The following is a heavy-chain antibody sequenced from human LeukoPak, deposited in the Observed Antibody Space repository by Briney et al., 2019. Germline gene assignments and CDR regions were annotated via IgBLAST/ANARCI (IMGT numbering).Heavy chain of an antibody. CDR1: GYTFTYRY. V-gene: IGHV1-45*02. CDR2: ITPFNGNT. CDR3: ARDNSVRDEAWWFNP. J-gene: IGHJ5*02. Sequence: ASVKVSCKASGYTFTYRYLHWVRQAPGQALEWMGWITPFNGNTNYAQKFQDRVTLTRDMSTSTDYLELSSLRSEDTAVYYCARDNSVRDEAWWFNPWGQGTLVTVSS. D-gene: IGHD5-24*01.